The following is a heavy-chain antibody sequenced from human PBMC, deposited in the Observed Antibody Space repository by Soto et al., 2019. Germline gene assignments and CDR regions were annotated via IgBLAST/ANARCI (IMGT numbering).Heavy chain of an antibody. Sequence: GGSLRLSCAASGFTFSSYWMHWVRQAPGKGLVWVSRINSDGSSTSYADSVKGRFTISRDNSKNTLYLQMNSLRAEDTAVYYCAKVTVTGYSSFDHWGQGTLVTVSS. J-gene: IGHJ4*02. CDR1: GFTFSSYW. CDR3: AKVTVTGYSSFDH. D-gene: IGHD3-9*01. CDR2: INSDGSST. V-gene: IGHV3-74*01.